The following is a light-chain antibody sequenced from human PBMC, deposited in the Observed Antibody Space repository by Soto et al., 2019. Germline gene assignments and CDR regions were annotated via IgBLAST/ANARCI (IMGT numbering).Light chain of an antibody. CDR1: TSNIGTNS. CDR2: DDD. V-gene: IGLV1-44*01. Sequence: QAVVTQPPSASGTLGQRVTISCSGSTSNIGTNSVNWYQHLPTKAPYLLIYDDDQRPSEVPDRFSGSRSGTSASLAISGLQFEDEGDYFCATWDDNLNIWVFGAGTKLTVL. J-gene: IGLJ3*02. CDR3: ATWDDNLNIWV.